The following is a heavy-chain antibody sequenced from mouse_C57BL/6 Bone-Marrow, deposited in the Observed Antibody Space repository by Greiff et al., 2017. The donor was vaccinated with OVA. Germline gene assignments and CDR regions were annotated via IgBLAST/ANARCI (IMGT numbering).Heavy chain of an antibody. V-gene: IGHV1-26*01. CDR1: GYTFTDYY. J-gene: IGHJ4*01. CDR3: ARCNFSMDY. CDR2: INPNNGGT. Sequence: EVQLQQSGPELVKPGASVKISCKASGYTFTDYYMNWVKQSHGKSLEWIGDINPNNGGTSYNQKFKGKATLTVDKSSSTAYMELRSLTSEDSAVYYCARCNFSMDYWGQGTSVTVSS. D-gene: IGHD4-1*02.